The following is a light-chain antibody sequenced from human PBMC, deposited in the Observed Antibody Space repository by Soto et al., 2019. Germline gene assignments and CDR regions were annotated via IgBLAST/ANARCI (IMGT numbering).Light chain of an antibody. CDR1: SSDVGGYNY. J-gene: IGLJ2*01. CDR3: SSYTSSSNVV. Sequence: QSALTQPASVSGSPGQSITISCTGTSSDVGGYNYVSWYQQHAGKAPKLMIYDVSNRPSGVSNRFSGSKSGNTASLTISGLQAEDEADYYCSSYTSSSNVVFGGGTKVTVL. V-gene: IGLV2-14*01. CDR2: DVS.